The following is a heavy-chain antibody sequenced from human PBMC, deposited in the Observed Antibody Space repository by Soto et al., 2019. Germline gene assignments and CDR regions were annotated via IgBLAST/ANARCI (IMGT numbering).Heavy chain of an antibody. CDR1: GFTFSSYA. D-gene: IGHD6-19*01. J-gene: IGHJ4*02. V-gene: IGHV3-23*01. CDR2: ISGSGGST. CDR3: AKAPGAVAGHFDF. Sequence: GGSLRLSCAASGFTFSSYAMSWVRQAPGKGLEWVSAISGSGGSTYYADSVKGRFTTSRDNSNSILYLQMNNLRAEDAAVYYCAKAPGAVAGHFDFWGQGSLVTGSS.